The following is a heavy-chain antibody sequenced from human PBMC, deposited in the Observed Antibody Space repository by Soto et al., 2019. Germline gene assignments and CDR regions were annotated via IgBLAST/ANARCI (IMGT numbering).Heavy chain of an antibody. V-gene: IGHV3-48*03. D-gene: IGHD3-22*01. J-gene: IGHJ4*01. CDR1: GFTFVSYA. CDR3: AREENYYESSGYAGRYFDY. CDR2: ISSSGSTT. Sequence: XGSRRLACDVSGFTFVSYAMSWVRQAPGKGLECIAYISSSGSTTDHADSVKGRFTVSRDNAKNSLYLEMNSLRVEDSGIYYCAREENYYESSGYAGRYFDYSGHGTLVTVSS.